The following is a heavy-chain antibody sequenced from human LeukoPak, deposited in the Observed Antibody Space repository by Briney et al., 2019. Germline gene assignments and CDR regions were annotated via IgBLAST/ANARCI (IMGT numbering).Heavy chain of an antibody. CDR2: ISTTGSAN. CDR3: ARELSEIAAAGMNWFDP. Sequence: PGGSLRLSCAASGFTLSSYAMNWVRQAPGKGLEWVSYISTTGSANFYAGSVKGRFTISRDNGKNSLYLQMNSLRAEDTAVYYCARELSEIAAAGMNWFDPWGQGTLATVSS. V-gene: IGHV3-48*03. J-gene: IGHJ5*02. D-gene: IGHD6-13*01. CDR1: GFTLSSYA.